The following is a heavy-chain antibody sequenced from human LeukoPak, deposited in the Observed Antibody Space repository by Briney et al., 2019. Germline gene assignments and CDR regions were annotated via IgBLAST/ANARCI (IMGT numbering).Heavy chain of an antibody. J-gene: IGHJ6*03. CDR2: IYHSVST. Sequence: SETLSLTCTVSGGSISSHFWSWIRQPPGKGLEWIGYIYHSVSTNYNPSLKSRVTMSVDTSKNQFPLKLSSVTAADTAVYYCARDHLPAAAPGYYMDVWAKGPRSPSP. V-gene: IGHV4-59*11. CDR1: GGSISSHF. CDR3: ARDHLPAAAPGYYMDV. D-gene: IGHD6-13*01.